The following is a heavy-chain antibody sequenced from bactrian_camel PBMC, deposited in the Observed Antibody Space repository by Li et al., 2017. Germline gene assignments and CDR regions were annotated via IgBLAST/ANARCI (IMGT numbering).Heavy chain of an antibody. D-gene: IGHD7*01. CDR3: AAKGNWCPDGGRATDFGY. J-gene: IGHJ6*01. CDR1: GYIGRSDC. V-gene: IGHV3-3*01. CDR2: INSFGGRT. Sequence: HVQLVESGGGSVKDGGSLRLSCAASGYIGRSDCMGWFRQAPGKEREADAAINSFGGRTYYDESVKGRFTISRESGDSTVYLQMNSLKVEDTAMYYCAAKGNWCPDGGRATDFGYWGQGTQVTVS.